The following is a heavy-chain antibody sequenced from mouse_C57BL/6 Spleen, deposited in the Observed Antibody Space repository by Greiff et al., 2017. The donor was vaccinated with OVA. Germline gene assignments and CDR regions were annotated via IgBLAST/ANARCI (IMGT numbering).Heavy chain of an antibody. D-gene: IGHD1-1*02. J-gene: IGHJ2*01. Sequence: QVQLQQSGAELVRPGASVMLSCKASGYTFTDYEMHWVKQTPVHGLEWIGAIDPETGGTAYNQKFKGKAILTADKSSSTAYMELRSLTAEDSAVYYCTRGELSRCDYWGQGTTLTVSS. V-gene: IGHV1-15*01. CDR2: IDPETGGT. CDR1: GYTFTDYE. CDR3: TRGELSRCDY.